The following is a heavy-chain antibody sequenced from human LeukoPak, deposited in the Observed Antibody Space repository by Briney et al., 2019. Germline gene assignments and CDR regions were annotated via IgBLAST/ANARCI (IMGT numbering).Heavy chain of an antibody. J-gene: IGHJ3*02. V-gene: IGHV4-34*01. CDR3: ASGDYYDSSGYAEHHAFDI. Sequence: SETLSLTCAVYGGSFSGYYWSWIRQPPGKGLEWIGEINHSGSTNYNPSLKSRVTISVDTSKNQFSLKLSSVTAADTAVYYCASGDYYDSSGYAEHHAFDIWGQGTMVTVSS. CDR1: GGSFSGYY. CDR2: INHSGST. D-gene: IGHD3-22*01.